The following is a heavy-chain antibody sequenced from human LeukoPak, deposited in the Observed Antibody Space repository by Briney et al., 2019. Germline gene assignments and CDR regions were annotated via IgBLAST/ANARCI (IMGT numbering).Heavy chain of an antibody. CDR3: AKEPYEDIVVVISRDAFDI. J-gene: IGHJ3*02. CDR1: GFTVSSNY. CDR2: IYSGGST. Sequence: GGSLRLSCAASGFTVSSNYMSWVRQAPGKGLEWVSVIYSGGSTYYADSVKGRFTISRDNSKNTLYLQMNSLRAEDTAVYYCAKEPYEDIVVVISRDAFDIWGQGTMVTVSS. V-gene: IGHV3-53*05. D-gene: IGHD2-2*01.